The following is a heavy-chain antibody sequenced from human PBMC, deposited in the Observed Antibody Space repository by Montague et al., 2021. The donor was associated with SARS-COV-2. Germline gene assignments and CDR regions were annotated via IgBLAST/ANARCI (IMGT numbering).Heavy chain of an antibody. CDR1: GFTFSNYW. V-gene: IGHV3-7*04. Sequence: SLRLSCAASGFTFSNYWMAWVRQAPGKAPEWISNIKEDGDVKNYVDSVKGRFTISRDNTKNLLFLQMNSLSVEDTAVYYCARAGYSSGYDYWGQGTLVTVSS. CDR3: ARAGYSSGYDY. CDR2: IKEDGDVK. J-gene: IGHJ4*02. D-gene: IGHD6-19*01.